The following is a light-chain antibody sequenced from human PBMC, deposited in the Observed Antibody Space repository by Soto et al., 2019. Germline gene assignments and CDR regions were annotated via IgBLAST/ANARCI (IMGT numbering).Light chain of an antibody. J-gene: IGKJ2*01. CDR2: GAS. V-gene: IGKV3-15*01. Sequence: EVVMTQSPATLSASPGERVILSCRASQNIGSNLAWYQQRPGQAPRLLMYGASTRATETPARFSGSGSATDFTLTISSLQSEDFAVYYCQQYNNWPPYTFGQGTKVEIK. CDR3: QQYNNWPPYT. CDR1: QNIGSN.